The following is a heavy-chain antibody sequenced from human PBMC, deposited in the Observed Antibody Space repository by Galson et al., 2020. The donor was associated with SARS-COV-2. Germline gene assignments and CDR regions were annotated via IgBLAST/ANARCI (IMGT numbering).Heavy chain of an antibody. CDR1: GGSISSSSYY. D-gene: IGHD3-10*01. Sequence: TLSLTCTVSGGSISSSSYYWGWIRQPPGKGLEWIGSIYYSGSTYYNPSLKSRVTISVDTSKNQFSLKLSSVTAADTAVYYCARASKTSGSGSYYSDPKYYFDYWGQGTLVTVSS. J-gene: IGHJ4*02. V-gene: IGHV4-39*07. CDR3: ARASKTSGSGSYYSDPKYYFDY. CDR2: IYYSGST.